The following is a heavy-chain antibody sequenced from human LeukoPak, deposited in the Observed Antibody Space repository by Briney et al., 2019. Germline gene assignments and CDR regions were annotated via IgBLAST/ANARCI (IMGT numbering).Heavy chain of an antibody. CDR3: ARADSSGWPNYYYYMDV. Sequence: GGSLRLSCEASGFTFSSYNMNWVRQAPGKGLEWVSYISSSSSTIYYADSVKGRFTISRDNAKNSLYLQMNSLRADDTAVYYCARADSSGWPNYYYYMDVWGTGTTVTVSS. J-gene: IGHJ6*03. V-gene: IGHV3-48*01. CDR1: GFTFSSYN. D-gene: IGHD6-19*01. CDR2: ISSSSSTI.